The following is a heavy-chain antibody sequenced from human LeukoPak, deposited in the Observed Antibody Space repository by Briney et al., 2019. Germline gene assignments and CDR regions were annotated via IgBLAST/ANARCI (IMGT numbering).Heavy chain of an antibody. Sequence: SGGSLRLSCAASGFTFSSYWMSWVRQAPRKGLEWVANIKQEGSEKDYVDSVKGRFAISRDNAKSSLYLQMSSLRAEDTAVYYCARVKGSSSWKNAFDIGGQGKRVTV. CDR1: GFTFSSYW. J-gene: IGHJ3*02. D-gene: IGHD6-13*01. CDR3: ARVKGSSSWKNAFDI. CDR2: IKQEGSEK. V-gene: IGHV3-7*01.